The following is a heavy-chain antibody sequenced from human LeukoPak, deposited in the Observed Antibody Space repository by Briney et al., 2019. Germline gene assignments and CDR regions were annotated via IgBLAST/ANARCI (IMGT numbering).Heavy chain of an antibody. Sequence: GGSLRLSCAASGFTFSNYGMSWVRQATGKGLEWVSAVSGSGGFTYYADSVKGRLTISRDNSKNTLYLQMNSLRAEDTAVYHCARSGAAAGYFDDWGQGTLVTVSS. CDR3: ARSGAAAGYFDD. V-gene: IGHV3-23*01. CDR2: VSGSGGFT. D-gene: IGHD6-13*01. J-gene: IGHJ4*02. CDR1: GFTFSNYG.